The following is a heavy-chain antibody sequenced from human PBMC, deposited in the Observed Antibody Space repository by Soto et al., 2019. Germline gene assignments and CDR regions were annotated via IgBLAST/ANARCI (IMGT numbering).Heavy chain of an antibody. D-gene: IGHD3-3*01. CDR2: MNPNSGNT. CDR3: ARGPTYYDFWSGYYDYYYYMDV. CDR1: GYTFTSYD. V-gene: IGHV1-8*01. J-gene: IGHJ6*03. Sequence: ASVKVSCKASGYTFTSYDINWVRQATGQGLEWMGWMNPNSGNTGYAQKFQGRVTMTRNTSISTAYMELSSLRSEDTTVYYCARGPTYYDFWSGYYDYYYYMDVWGKGTTVTVSS.